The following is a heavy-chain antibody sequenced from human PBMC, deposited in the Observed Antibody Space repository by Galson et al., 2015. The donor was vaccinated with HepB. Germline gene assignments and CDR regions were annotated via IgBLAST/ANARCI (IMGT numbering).Heavy chain of an antibody. CDR3: ARVRCSGGSCFWDYFYYGMDV. CDR1: GGSFSGYY. D-gene: IGHD2-15*01. V-gene: IGHV4-34*01. J-gene: IGHJ6*02. CDR2: INDSGGT. Sequence: ETLSLTCAVYGGSFSGYYWSWIRQPPGKGLEWIGQINDSGGTNYNPSLKSRLTISVDTSKNQFSLRLNSVTAADTAVYYCARVRCSGGSCFWDYFYYGMDVWGQGTTVTVSS.